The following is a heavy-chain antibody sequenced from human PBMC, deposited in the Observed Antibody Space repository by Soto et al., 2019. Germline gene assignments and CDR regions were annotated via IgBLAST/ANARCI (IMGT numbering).Heavy chain of an antibody. CDR3: ARDLGDSYGTIDY. D-gene: IGHD5-18*01. J-gene: IGHJ4*02. Sequence: PGGSLRLSCAASGFTFSSYGMHCVRQAPGKGLEWVAVIWYDGSNKYYADSVKGRFTISRDNSKNTLYLQMNSLRAEDTAVYYCARDLGDSYGTIDYWGQGALVTVSS. CDR1: GFTFSSYG. V-gene: IGHV3-33*01. CDR2: IWYDGSNK.